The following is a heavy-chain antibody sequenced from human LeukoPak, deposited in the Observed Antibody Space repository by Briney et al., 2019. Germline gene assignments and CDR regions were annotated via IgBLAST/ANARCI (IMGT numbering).Heavy chain of an antibody. V-gene: IGHV3-53*01. Sequence: PGGSLRLSCAASGFTVSSNYMSWVRQAPGKGPEWVSVIYSGGSTYYADSVKGRFTISRDNSKNTLYLQMNSLRAEDTAVYYCARDSSGYYWVLDYWGQGTLVTVSS. CDR2: IYSGGST. J-gene: IGHJ4*02. CDR1: GFTVSSNY. D-gene: IGHD3-22*01. CDR3: ARDSSGYYWVLDY.